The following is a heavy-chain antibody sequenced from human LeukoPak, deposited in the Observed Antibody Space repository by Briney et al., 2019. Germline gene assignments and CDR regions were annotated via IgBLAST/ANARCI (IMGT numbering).Heavy chain of an antibody. J-gene: IGHJ6*02. CDR1: GDSVSSNSAA. CDR3: VRRFKEVTAAGNHYYGMDV. D-gene: IGHD6-13*01. V-gene: IGHV6-1*01. CDR2: TYYKSKWSN. Sequence: SQTLSLTCAISGDSVSSNSAAWNWIRQSPSRGLEWLGRTYYKSKWSNDYASSVKSRITINADTSKNQFSLQLNSVTPEDTAVYYCVRRFKEVTAAGNHYYGMDVWGQGTTVTVSS.